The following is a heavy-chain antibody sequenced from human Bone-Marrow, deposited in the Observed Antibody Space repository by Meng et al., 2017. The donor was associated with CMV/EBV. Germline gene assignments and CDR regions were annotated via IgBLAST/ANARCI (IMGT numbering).Heavy chain of an antibody. CDR2: ISSSSSYI. J-gene: IGHJ4*02. D-gene: IGHD3-10*01. Sequence: GESLKISCAASGFTFSSYSMNWVRQAPGKGLEWVSSISSSSSYIYYADSVKGRFTVSRDNAKNSLYLQMNSLRAEDTAIYYCARDPDHSHGGSGRCLDYWGQGTLVTVSS. V-gene: IGHV3-21*01. CDR3: ARDPDHSHGGSGRCLDY. CDR1: GFTFSSYS.